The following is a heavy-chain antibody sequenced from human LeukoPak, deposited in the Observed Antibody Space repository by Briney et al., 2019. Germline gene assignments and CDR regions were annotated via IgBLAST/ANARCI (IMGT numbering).Heavy chain of an antibody. CDR3: ARIRHGDYLSNFDY. CDR2: INPNSGGT. J-gene: IGHJ4*02. V-gene: IGHV1-2*02. D-gene: IGHD4-17*01. Sequence: ASVKVSCKASGYTFTGYYMHWVRQAPGQGLEWMGWINPNSGGTNYAQKFQGRVTMTRDTSISTAYMELSRLRSDDTAVYYCARIRHGDYLSNFDYWGQGTLVTVSS. CDR1: GYTFTGYY.